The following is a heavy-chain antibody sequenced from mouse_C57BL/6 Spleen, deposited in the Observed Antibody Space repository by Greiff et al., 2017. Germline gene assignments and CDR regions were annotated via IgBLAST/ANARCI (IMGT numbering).Heavy chain of an antibody. V-gene: IGHV5-16*01. CDR2: INYDGSST. J-gene: IGHJ2*01. Sequence: DVTLVESEGGLVPPGSSMKLSCTASGFTFSDYYMAWVRPVPVQGLEWVANINYDGSSTYYLDSLKSRFIIPRNNAKNIRYLQMSSLKSEDTATYYCVVVASWYYFDYWGQGTTLTVAS. CDR3: VVVASWYYFDY. D-gene: IGHD1-1*01. CDR1: GFTFSDYY.